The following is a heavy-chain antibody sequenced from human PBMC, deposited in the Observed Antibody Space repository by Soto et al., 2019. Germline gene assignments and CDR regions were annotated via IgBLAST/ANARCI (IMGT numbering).Heavy chain of an antibody. D-gene: IGHD3-10*01. CDR1: GFPCANFL. Sequence: EVYLVESGGGLVEPGLSLRLSCTGSGFPCANFLMSWFRQAPGKGLEWVGFIRSQPYGGTTQYAASVRGRFTISRDDSKGIAYLSMNSLQSEDSGVYYCIESCPFWGQGTLGTVSS. CDR2: IRSQPYGGTT. V-gene: IGHV3-49*03. J-gene: IGHJ1*01. CDR3: IESCPF.